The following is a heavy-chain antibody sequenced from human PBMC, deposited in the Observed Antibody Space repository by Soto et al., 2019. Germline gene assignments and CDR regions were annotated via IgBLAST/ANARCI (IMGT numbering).Heavy chain of an antibody. V-gene: IGHV1-2*02. CDR2: INPNSGGT. D-gene: IGHD2-15*01. CDR1: GYTFTGYY. J-gene: IGHJ5*02. Sequence: ASVKVSCKASGYTFTGYYMHWVRQAPGQGLEWMGWINPNSGGTNYAQKFQGRVTMTRDTSISTAYMELSRLRSDDTAVYYCARDGYCSGGSCYSGWFDPWGQGSVVTVSS. CDR3: ARDGYCSGGSCYSGWFDP.